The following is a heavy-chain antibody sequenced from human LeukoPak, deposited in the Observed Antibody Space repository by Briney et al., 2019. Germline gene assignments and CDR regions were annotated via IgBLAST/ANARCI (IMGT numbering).Heavy chain of an antibody. CDR1: GLIFSYAW. Sequence: GGSPILSCAASGLIFSYAWMGWVRQAPEKGLWLVGRIANKINNERKDYAAPVRGRFSISRDDSENTLYLQMNGLQTEDTGVYYCTTAGQQMESSGFAFGGRGTPVTLSS. CDR3: TTAGQQMESSGFAF. J-gene: IGHJ4*02. CDR2: IANKINNERK. D-gene: IGHD6-13*01. V-gene: IGHV3-15*04.